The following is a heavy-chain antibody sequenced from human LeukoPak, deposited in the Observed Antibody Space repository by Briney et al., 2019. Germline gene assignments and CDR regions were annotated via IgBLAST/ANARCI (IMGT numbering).Heavy chain of an antibody. Sequence: PGGSLRLSCAASGFTFSDYYMSWIRQAPGKGLEWVSYISSSGSTIYYAGSVKGRFTISRDNAKNSLYLQMSSLTAKDTAVYYCAKDRSIGTYYTFDSWGQGTLVTVSS. V-gene: IGHV3-11*01. J-gene: IGHJ4*02. CDR1: GFTFSDYY. CDR3: AKDRSIGTYYTFDS. CDR2: ISSSGSTI. D-gene: IGHD1-26*01.